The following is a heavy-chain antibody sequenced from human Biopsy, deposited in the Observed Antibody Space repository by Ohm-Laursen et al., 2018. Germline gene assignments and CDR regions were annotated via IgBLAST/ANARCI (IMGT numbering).Heavy chain of an antibody. CDR1: GGSISNNNYY. CDR2: IFYRGST. Sequence: SDTLSLTCTVSGGSISNNNYYWGWIRQPPGKELEWIGSIFYRGSTHYKPSLKSRVNISVDTSKNQFSLKLNSVTAADTAVYYCARDYDTSGYYYASWGQGTLVTVSS. J-gene: IGHJ5*02. CDR3: ARDYDTSGYYYAS. V-gene: IGHV4-39*01. D-gene: IGHD3-22*01.